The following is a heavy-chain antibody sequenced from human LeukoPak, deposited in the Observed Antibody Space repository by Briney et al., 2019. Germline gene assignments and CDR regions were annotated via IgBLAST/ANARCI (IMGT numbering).Heavy chain of an antibody. CDR1: GFTFSSYS. D-gene: IGHD2-2*01. J-gene: IGHJ6*03. CDR3: ARDLYHENYYYHYMDV. V-gene: IGHV3-21*01. CDR2: ISSDSNYI. Sequence: GGSLRLSCAASGFTFSSYSMNWVRQTSRKGLEWVSAISSDSNYIYYADSVKGRFTISRDNAKNSLYLQMNSLRAEDTAVYYCARDLYHENYYYHYMDVWGKGTTVTVSS.